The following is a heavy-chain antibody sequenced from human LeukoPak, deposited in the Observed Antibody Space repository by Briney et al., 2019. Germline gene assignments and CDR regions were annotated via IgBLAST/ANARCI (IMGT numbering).Heavy chain of an antibody. J-gene: IGHJ3*02. D-gene: IGHD1-26*01. CDR2: IYYSGST. Sequence: SETLSLTCTVSGGSISSYYWSWIRQPPGKGLEWIGYIYYSGSTNYNPSLKSRVTISVDTSKNQFSLKLSSVTAADTAVYYCARRNSGSYYRSAFDIWGQGTMVTVSS. CDR1: GGSISSYY. V-gene: IGHV4-59*08. CDR3: ARRNSGSYYRSAFDI.